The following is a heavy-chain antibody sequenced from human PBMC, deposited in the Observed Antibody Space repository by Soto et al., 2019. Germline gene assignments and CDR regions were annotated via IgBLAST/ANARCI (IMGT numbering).Heavy chain of an antibody. CDR2: ITATGDRA. Sequence: DVHLLEAGGGLVQPGGSLRLSCAASGLTFRNYAMGWVSQAPGKGLEWVSAITATGDRAQYIDSVRGRFTISRDNSQNPLYMQMNSMRAEDTAVYYCAKDLRGPEAGTWYFDLWGRGSLVTVSS. V-gene: IGHV3-23*01. D-gene: IGHD6-13*01. J-gene: IGHJ2*01. CDR1: GLTFRNYA. CDR3: AKDLRGPEAGTWYFDL.